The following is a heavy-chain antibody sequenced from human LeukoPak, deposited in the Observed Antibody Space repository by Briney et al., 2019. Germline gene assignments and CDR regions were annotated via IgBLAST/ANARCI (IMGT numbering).Heavy chain of an antibody. CDR2: IYPGDSDT. CDR1: GYSFTSYW. CDR3: VRKGYCATTRCYYGLDV. Sequence: PGESLKISCQGSGYSFTSYWIAWVRQMPGKGPEWMGIIYPGDSDTRYSPSFQGQVTISADKSISTAYLQWSSLKASDTAMYYCVRKGYCATTRCYYGLDVWGKGTTVTVSS. J-gene: IGHJ6*04. D-gene: IGHD2-2*01. V-gene: IGHV5-51*01.